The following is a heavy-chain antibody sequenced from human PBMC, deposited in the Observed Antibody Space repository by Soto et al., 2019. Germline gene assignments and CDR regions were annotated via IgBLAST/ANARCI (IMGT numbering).Heavy chain of an antibody. CDR2: INPNSGGT. CDR3: ARVPHSSSSLDY. D-gene: IGHD6-6*01. Sequence: ASVKVSCKAPGYTFTGYYMHWVRQAPGQGLEWMGWINPNSGGTNYAQKFQGWVTMTRDTSISTAYMELSRLRSDDTAVYYCARVPHSSSSLDYWGQGTLVTVSS. J-gene: IGHJ4*02. V-gene: IGHV1-2*04. CDR1: GYTFTGYY.